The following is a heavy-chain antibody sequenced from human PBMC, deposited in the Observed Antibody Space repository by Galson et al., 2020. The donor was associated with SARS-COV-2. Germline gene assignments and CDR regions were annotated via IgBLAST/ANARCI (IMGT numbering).Heavy chain of an antibody. CDR2: IIPIFGTA. V-gene: IGHV1-69*13. CDR3: ARGGYSSSWTYYYYYYRGG. D-gene: IGHD6-13*01. J-gene: IGHJ6*03. Sequence: SVKVSCKASGGTFSSYAISWVRQAPGQGLEWMGGIIPIFGTANYAQKFQGRVTITADESTSTAYMELSSLRSEDTAVYYCARGGYSSSWTYYYYYYRGGWGKGTTVTVSS. CDR1: GGTFSSYA.